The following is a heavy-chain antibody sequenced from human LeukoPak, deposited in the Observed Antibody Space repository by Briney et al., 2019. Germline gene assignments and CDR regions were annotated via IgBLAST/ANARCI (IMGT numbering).Heavy chain of an antibody. J-gene: IGHJ3*02. CDR3: ARERKDYYDSSGYYRNAFDI. V-gene: IGHV4-34*01. Sequence: SETLSLTCAVYGGSFSGYYWSWIRQPPVKGLEWIGEINHSGSTNYNPSLKSRVTISVDTSKNQFSLKLSSVTAADTAVYYCARERKDYYDSSGYYRNAFDIWGQGTMVTVSS. D-gene: IGHD3-22*01. CDR1: GGSFSGYY. CDR2: INHSGST.